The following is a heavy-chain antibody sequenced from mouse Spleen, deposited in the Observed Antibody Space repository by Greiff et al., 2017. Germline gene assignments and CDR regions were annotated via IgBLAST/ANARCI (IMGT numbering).Heavy chain of an antibody. Sequence: QVQLKESGAELMKPGASVKISCKATGYTFSSYWIEWVKRRPGHGLEWIGEILPGSGSTNYNEKFKGKATFTADTSSNTAYMQLSSLTSEDSAVYYCAREQSTMITHYFDYWGQGTTLTVSS. CDR3: AREQSTMITHYFDY. J-gene: IGHJ2*01. CDR2: ILPGSGST. V-gene: IGHV1-9*01. D-gene: IGHD2-4*01. CDR1: GYTFSSYW.